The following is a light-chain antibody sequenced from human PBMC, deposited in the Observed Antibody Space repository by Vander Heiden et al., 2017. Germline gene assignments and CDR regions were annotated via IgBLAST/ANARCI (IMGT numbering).Light chain of an antibody. CDR2: GAS. CDR3: QQYGSSPRT. V-gene: IGKV3-20*01. J-gene: IGKJ2*01. CDR1: QTVSSSH. Sequence: EIVLTQSPGTLSLSPGERATLSCRASQTVSSSHLAWYQQNPGQAPRLLMSGASLSATGIPDRFSGRGSGTDFTLTISRLEPEDSAVFYYQQYGSSPRTFGQGTKLEIK.